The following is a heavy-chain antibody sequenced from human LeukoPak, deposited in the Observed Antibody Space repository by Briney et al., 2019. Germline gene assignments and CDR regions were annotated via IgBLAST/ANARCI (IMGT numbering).Heavy chain of an antibody. CDR3: AKGYSRGWYYFDC. CDR2: ISGSGVST. Sequence: PGGSLRLSCAASGFTFRSNYMSWVRQAPGKGLELVSAISGSGVSTYYADSVKGRFTISRDNSKNTLYLQMNSLRAEDTAVYYCAKGYSRGWYYFDCWGQGTLVTVSS. J-gene: IGHJ4*02. D-gene: IGHD6-19*01. CDR1: GFTFRSNY. V-gene: IGHV3-23*01.